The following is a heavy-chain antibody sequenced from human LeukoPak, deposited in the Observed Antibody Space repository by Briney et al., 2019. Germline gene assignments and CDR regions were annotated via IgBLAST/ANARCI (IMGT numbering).Heavy chain of an antibody. D-gene: IGHD2-15*01. CDR3: AVRRGGFRPNYYFYMDV. CDR2: IDSAGSTT. J-gene: IGHJ6*03. Sequence: GGSLRLSFPAPGVTLNKYWMHRVLQAPGKGLVWVSRIDSAGSTTSYADSVKGRFIISRDYSRNTLYLQLHSLRDEDTAVYYCAVRRGGFRPNYYFYMDVWGKATTVTVSS. V-gene: IGHV3-74*01. CDR1: GVTLNKYW.